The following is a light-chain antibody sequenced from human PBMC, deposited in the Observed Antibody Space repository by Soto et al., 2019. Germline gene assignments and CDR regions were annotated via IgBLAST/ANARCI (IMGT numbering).Light chain of an antibody. J-gene: IGLJ3*02. Sequence: QLVLTQSPSASASLGASVKLNCVLNSGHSSNAIARHQQQPGKGPRYLMKLNNDASHSKGDGIPDRFSGSSSGAERNFTISSLQSEDEADYYCQTWGTGPWVFGGGTKLTVL. CDR1: SGHSSNA. V-gene: IGLV4-69*01. CDR2: LNNDASH. CDR3: QTWGTGPWV.